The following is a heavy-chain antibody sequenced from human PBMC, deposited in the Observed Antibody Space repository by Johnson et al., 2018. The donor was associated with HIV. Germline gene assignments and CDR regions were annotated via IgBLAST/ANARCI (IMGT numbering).Heavy chain of an antibody. CDR1: GFTFDDYA. CDR2: ISWNSRSL. Sequence: VQLVESGGGLVQPGRSLRLSCAASGFTFDDYAMHWVRQAPGKGLEWVSGISWNSRSLAYADFVKGRFNISRDNAKNSLYLQMNSLRAEDTALYYCARITQFLEWLLGRGAFDIWGQGTMVTVSS. V-gene: IGHV3-9*01. J-gene: IGHJ3*02. D-gene: IGHD3-3*01. CDR3: ARITQFLEWLLGRGAFDI.